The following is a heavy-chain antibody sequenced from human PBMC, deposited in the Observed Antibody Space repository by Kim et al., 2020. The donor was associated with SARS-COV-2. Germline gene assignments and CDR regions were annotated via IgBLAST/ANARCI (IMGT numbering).Heavy chain of an antibody. Sequence: SETLSLTCTVSGGSISSSSYYWGWIRQPPGKGLEWIGSIYYSGSTYYNPSLKSRVTISVDTSKNQFSLKLSSVTAADTAVYYCARRLISPRGNLAAADGIFDYWGQGTLVTVSS. J-gene: IGHJ4*02. CDR1: GGSISSSSYY. CDR3: ARRLISPRGNLAAADGIFDY. CDR2: IYYSGST. V-gene: IGHV4-39*01. D-gene: IGHD6-13*01.